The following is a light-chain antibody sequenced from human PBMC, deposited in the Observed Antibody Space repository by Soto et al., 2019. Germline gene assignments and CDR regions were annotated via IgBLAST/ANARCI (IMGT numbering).Light chain of an antibody. Sequence: EIVMTQSPATLSVSPGERATLSCRASRRVSSNLAWYQQKPGQAPRPLIYGASTRATGIPARFSGSGSGTEFTLTISSLQSEDFAIYYCQQYNNWPPYTFGQGTKLEIK. V-gene: IGKV3-15*01. CDR3: QQYNNWPPYT. CDR1: RRVSSN. CDR2: GAS. J-gene: IGKJ2*01.